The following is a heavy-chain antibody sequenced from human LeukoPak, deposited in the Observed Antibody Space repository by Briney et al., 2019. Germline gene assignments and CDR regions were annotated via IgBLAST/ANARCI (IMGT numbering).Heavy chain of an antibody. J-gene: IGHJ6*02. CDR3: AGGRNYYYYGMDV. D-gene: IGHD1-14*01. Sequence: PGGSLRLSCAASGFTFSSYWMSWVRQVPGKGLEWVANIKQDGSEKYYVDSVKGRFTISRDNAKNSLYLQMNSLRAEDTAVYYCAGGRNYYYYGMDVWGQGTTVTVSS. V-gene: IGHV3-7*01. CDR1: GFTFSSYW. CDR2: IKQDGSEK.